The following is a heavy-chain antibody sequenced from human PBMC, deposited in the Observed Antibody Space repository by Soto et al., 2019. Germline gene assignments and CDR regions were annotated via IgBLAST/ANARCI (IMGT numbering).Heavy chain of an antibody. CDR1: GGSISDYY. V-gene: IGHV4-34*01. Sequence: QVQLQQWGAGLLKPSETLSLTCAVYGGSISDYYWTWIRQPPGKGLQWIGEINRSGSTNYNPSLKSRVTISVDTSKNQFSLRLSSVTAADTALYYCARGHRGYCSSTSCLGNHAFDFWGQGTMVTVSS. CDR3: ARGHRGYCSSTSCLGNHAFDF. CDR2: INRSGST. D-gene: IGHD2-2*01. J-gene: IGHJ3*01.